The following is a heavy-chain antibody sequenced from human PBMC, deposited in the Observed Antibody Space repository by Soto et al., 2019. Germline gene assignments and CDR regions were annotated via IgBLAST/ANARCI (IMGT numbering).Heavy chain of an antibody. Sequence: EVQLVESGGGFVQPGESLRLSCAASGFTFSLSAMSWVRQAPGRGLEWVSAISGGGSSTDYAESVKGRFTISRDNSKNTVHLQMNSLRAKDTAVYYCAKGPKYDIWTGCDFWGQGALVTVSS. D-gene: IGHD3-9*01. CDR1: GFTFSLSA. V-gene: IGHV3-23*04. CDR3: AKGPKYDIWTGCDF. CDR2: ISGGGSST. J-gene: IGHJ4*02.